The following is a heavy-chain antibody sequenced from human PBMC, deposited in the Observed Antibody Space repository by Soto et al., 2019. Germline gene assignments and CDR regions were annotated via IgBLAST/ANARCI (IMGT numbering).Heavy chain of an antibody. J-gene: IGHJ5*02. Sequence: KASETLSLTCSVSGGSISRYYWSWTRQPPGKGLEWIGYAYYSGDTGYNPSLQSRVTMAVDTSKNQVSLKLTSVTAADTAVYYCARDRSTYGGGGTGEVKENWFDPWGQGALVTVSS. CDR3: ARDRSTYGGGGTGEVKENWFDP. CDR2: AYYSGDT. CDR1: GGSISRYY. V-gene: IGHV4-59*01. D-gene: IGHD2-8*01.